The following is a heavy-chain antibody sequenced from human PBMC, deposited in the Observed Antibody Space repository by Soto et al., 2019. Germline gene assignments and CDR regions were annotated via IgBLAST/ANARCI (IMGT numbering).Heavy chain of an antibody. D-gene: IGHD1-7*01. Sequence: SETLSLTCAVYGGSFSGYYWSWIRQPPGKGLEWIGEINHSGSTNYNPSLKSRVTISVDTSKNQFSLKLSSVTAADTAVYYCARSYNWNYVWFDPWGQGTLVTVSS. CDR2: INHSGST. J-gene: IGHJ5*02. V-gene: IGHV4-34*01. CDR3: ARSYNWNYVWFDP. CDR1: GGSFSGYY.